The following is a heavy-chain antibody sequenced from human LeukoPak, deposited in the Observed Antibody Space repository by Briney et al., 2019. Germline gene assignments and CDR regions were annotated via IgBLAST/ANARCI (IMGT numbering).Heavy chain of an antibody. J-gene: IGHJ3*02. CDR3: ARAVILGAGDAFDI. CDR2: FNWNGGST. V-gene: IGHV3-20*04. D-gene: IGHD1-26*01. CDR1: GFTFDDYG. Sequence: GGPLRLSCAASGFTFDDYGMSWVRQAPGKGLEWVSGFNWNGGSTGYADSVKGRFTISRDNAKNSLYLQMNSLRAEDTALYYCARAVILGAGDAFDIWGQGTMVTVSS.